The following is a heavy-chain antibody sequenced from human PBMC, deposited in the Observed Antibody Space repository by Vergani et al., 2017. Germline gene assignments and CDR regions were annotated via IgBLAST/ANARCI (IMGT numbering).Heavy chain of an antibody. D-gene: IGHD6-19*01. CDR1: DGPISSYY. CDR3: ARDFSGGWYGWFDP. J-gene: IGHJ5*02. CDR2: IYYSGST. V-gene: IGHV4-59*01. Sequence: QVQLQESGPGLVKPSETLSLTCTVSDGPISSYYWSWIRQPPEKGLEWIGYIYYSGSTNYNPSLKSRVTISVDTSKNQFSLKLSSVTAADTAVYYCARDFSGGWYGWFDPWGQGTLVTVSS.